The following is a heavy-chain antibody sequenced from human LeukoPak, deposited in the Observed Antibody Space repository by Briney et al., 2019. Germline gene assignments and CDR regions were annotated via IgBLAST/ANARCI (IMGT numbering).Heavy chain of an antibody. CDR3: ARDVIAAAGTFDY. CDR1: GFTFSSYT. CDR2: ISSSSSYI. Sequence: TGGSPRLSCAASGFTFSSYTMDWVRQAPGKGLEWVSSISSSSSYIYYADSMKGRFTISRDNAKNSLYLQMNSLRAEDTAVYYCARDVIAAAGTFDYWGQGTLVTVSS. V-gene: IGHV3-21*01. J-gene: IGHJ4*02. D-gene: IGHD6-13*01.